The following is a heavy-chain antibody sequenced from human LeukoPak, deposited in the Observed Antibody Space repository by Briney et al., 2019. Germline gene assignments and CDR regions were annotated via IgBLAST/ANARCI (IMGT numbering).Heavy chain of an antibody. J-gene: IGHJ4*02. D-gene: IGHD3-22*01. CDR3: ARLSSGYYVFDY. V-gene: IGHV1-2*06. CDR1: GYTFTAYY. CDR2: INPNSGGT. Sequence: ASVKVSCKASGYTFTAYYMHWVRQAPGQGLEWMGHINPNSGGTDYAQKFQGRVTMTRDTSISTAYMVLSRLRSDDTAVYYCARLSSGYYVFDYWGQGTLVTVSS.